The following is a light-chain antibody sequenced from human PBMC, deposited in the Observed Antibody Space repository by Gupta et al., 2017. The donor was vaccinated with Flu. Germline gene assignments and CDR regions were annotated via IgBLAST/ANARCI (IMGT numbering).Light chain of an antibody. CDR3: YSTESSGV. Sequence: SYELPQPPSVSVSPGQTARITCSGDSLPEKYAYWYQQKSGQAPVLIIYEDKKRPSGIPAGFSGSSSGTMATLTISGAQVEDEGDYYCYSTESSGVFGGGTKLTVL. CDR2: EDK. V-gene: IGLV3-10*01. CDR1: SLPEKY. J-gene: IGLJ2*01.